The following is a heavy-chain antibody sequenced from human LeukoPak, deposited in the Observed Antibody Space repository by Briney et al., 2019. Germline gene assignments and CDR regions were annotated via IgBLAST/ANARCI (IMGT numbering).Heavy chain of an antibody. CDR3: ARGIPYYDYVWGSPTNDAFDI. J-gene: IGHJ3*02. CDR1: GFTVSSNY. V-gene: IGHV3-66*01. Sequence: GGSLRLSCAASGFTVSSNYMSWVRQAPGKGLEWVSVIYSGGSTYYADSVKGRFTISRDNSKNTLYLQMNSLRAEDTAVYYCARGIPYYDYVWGSPTNDAFDIWGQGTMVTVSS. CDR2: IYSGGST. D-gene: IGHD3-16*01.